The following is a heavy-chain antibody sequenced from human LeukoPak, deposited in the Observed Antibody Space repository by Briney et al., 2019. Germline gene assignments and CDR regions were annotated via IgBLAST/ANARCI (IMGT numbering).Heavy chain of an antibody. CDR3: ARGYPTNQFDY. D-gene: IGHD6-13*01. Sequence: PSETLSLTCTVSGGSISSNYWSWIRQPPGKGLEWIGYIYYSGITNYNPSLKSRVTISVDTSKNQFSLKLSSVTAADTAVYYCARGYPTNQFDYWGQGALVTVSS. J-gene: IGHJ4*02. CDR2: IYYSGIT. CDR1: GGSISSNY. V-gene: IGHV4-59*08.